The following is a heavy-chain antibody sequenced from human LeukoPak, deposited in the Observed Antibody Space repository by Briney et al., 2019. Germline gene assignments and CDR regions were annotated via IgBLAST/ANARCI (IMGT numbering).Heavy chain of an antibody. CDR2: ISSSSDYI. J-gene: IGHJ4*02. V-gene: IGHV3-21*01. CDR3: ARDLSQDGSGSYYPYFDC. D-gene: IGHD3-10*01. Sequence: PGGSLRLSCAASGFTFSSYSMNWVRQAPGKGLEWISFISSSSDYIYYADLVKGRFTISRDNAKNSLYLQMNSLRAEDTAVYYCARDLSQDGSGSYYPYFDCWGQGTLVTVSS. CDR1: GFTFSSYS.